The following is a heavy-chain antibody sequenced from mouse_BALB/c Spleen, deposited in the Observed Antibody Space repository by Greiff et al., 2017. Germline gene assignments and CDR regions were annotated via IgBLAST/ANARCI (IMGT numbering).Heavy chain of an antibody. J-gene: IGHJ3*01. Sequence: EVHLVESGGGFVKPGGSLKLSCAASGFTFSDYYMYWVRQTPEKRLEWVATISDGGSYTYYPDSVKGRFTISRDNAKNNLYLQMSSLKSEDTAMYYCARDHYYGSSYGWFAYWGQGTLVTVSA. CDR1: GFTFSDYY. CDR2: ISDGGSYT. CDR3: ARDHYYGSSYGWFAY. V-gene: IGHV5-4*02. D-gene: IGHD1-1*01.